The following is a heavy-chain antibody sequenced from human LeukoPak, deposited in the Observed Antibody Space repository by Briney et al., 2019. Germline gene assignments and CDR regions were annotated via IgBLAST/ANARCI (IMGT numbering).Heavy chain of an antibody. CDR2: IYYSGST. Sequence: SETLSLTCAVSGGSITSGNNYWSWIRRHPGTGLEWIGYIYYSGSTYYNPSLKSRVTISVDTSKNQFSLKLSSVTAADTAVYYCARKPLGSSRYDYWGQGTLVTVSS. J-gene: IGHJ4*02. CDR1: GGSITSGNNY. D-gene: IGHD3-10*01. V-gene: IGHV4-31*11. CDR3: ARKPLGSSRYDY.